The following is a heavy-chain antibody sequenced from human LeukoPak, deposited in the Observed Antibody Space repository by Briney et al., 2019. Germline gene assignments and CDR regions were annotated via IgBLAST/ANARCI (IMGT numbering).Heavy chain of an antibody. Sequence: GGSLRLSCEASGFSFPYGMSWVRQAPGKGLEWVSGITNSGENTYYADSVKGRFTISRDNSKNTLYLQMNSLRAEDTAVYYCAKRNIAPGDYWGQGTLVTVSS. CDR1: GFSFPYG. D-gene: IGHD6-13*01. J-gene: IGHJ4*02. CDR3: AKRNIAPGDY. V-gene: IGHV3-23*01. CDR2: ITNSGENT.